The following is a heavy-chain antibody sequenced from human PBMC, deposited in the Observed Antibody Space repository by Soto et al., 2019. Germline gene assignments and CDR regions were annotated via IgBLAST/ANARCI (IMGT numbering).Heavy chain of an antibody. CDR2: ISAYNGNT. CDR1: GYTFTSYG. J-gene: IGHJ6*02. D-gene: IGHD6-13*01. Sequence: GAPVKLSCKASGYTFTSYGISWVRQAPGQGLEWMGWISAYNGNTNYAQKLQGRVTMTTDTSTSTAYMELRSLRSDDTAVYYCARDLKQQLVRRNYYYYYGMDVWGQGTTVTVSS. V-gene: IGHV1-18*01. CDR3: ARDLKQQLVRRNYYYYYGMDV.